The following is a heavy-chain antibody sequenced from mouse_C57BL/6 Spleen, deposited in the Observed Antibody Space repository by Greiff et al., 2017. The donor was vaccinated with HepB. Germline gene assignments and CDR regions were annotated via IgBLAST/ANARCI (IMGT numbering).Heavy chain of an antibody. CDR1: GYTFTDYY. Sequence: VQLKQSGPELVKPGASVKISCKASGYTFTDYYMNWVKQSHGKSLEWIGDINPNNGGTSYNQKFKGKATLTVDKSSSTAYMELRSLTSEDSAVYYCAREEDDYDRAWFACWGQGTLVTVSA. J-gene: IGHJ3*01. CDR2: INPNNGGT. D-gene: IGHD2-4*01. CDR3: AREEDDYDRAWFAC. V-gene: IGHV1-26*01.